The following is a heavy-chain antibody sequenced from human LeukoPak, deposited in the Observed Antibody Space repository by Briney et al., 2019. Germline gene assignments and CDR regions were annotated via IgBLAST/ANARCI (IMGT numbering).Heavy chain of an antibody. D-gene: IGHD2-15*01. J-gene: IGHJ4*02. Sequence: GGSLRLSCAASGFTLSTYWMHWVRHAPGKGLVWVSRINSDGSATIYADSVKVRFTISRDSAKNTLYLQMNSLRPEDTAVYYCARGNKWSFDSWGQGALVTVSS. CDR1: GFTLSTYW. CDR3: ARGNKWSFDS. CDR2: INSDGSAT. V-gene: IGHV3-74*01.